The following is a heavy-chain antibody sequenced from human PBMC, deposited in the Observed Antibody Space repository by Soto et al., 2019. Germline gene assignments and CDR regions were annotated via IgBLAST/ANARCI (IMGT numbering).Heavy chain of an antibody. CDR2: ISHSGST. D-gene: IGHD1-7*01. J-gene: IGHJ1*01. CDR3: VGFKVGTRLQY. CDR1: GGSISSSSNY. V-gene: IGHV4-39*01. Sequence: PSETLSLTCSVSGGSISSSSNYWGWIRQPPGEGLEWIGTISHSGSTYYNPSLKSRVTIFADTSKNQFSLKLTSVAAADTAVFYCVGFKVGTRLQYWGQGTPVTVSS.